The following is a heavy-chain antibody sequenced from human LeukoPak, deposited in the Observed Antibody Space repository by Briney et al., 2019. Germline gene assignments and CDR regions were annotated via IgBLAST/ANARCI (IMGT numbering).Heavy chain of an antibody. CDR3: ARSMKRLTIFGVVTSNWFDP. D-gene: IGHD3-3*01. Sequence: ASVKVSCKASGYTFTSYDINWVRQATGQGLEWMGWMNPNSGNTGYAQKVQGRVTMTRNTSISTAYMELSSLRSEDTAVYSCARSMKRLTIFGVVTSNWFDPWGQGTLVTVSS. CDR2: MNPNSGNT. V-gene: IGHV1-8*01. J-gene: IGHJ5*02. CDR1: GYTFTSYD.